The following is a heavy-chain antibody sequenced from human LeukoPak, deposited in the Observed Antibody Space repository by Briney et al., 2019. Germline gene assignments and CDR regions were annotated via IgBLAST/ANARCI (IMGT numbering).Heavy chain of an antibody. CDR1: GYSISSGYY. Sequence: PSETLSLTCTVSGYSISSGYYWGWIRQPPGKGLEWIGSIYHSGSTYYNPSLKSRVTISVDTSKNQFSLKLSSVTAADTAVYYCASSAGHRYDSSGYPLHDAFDIWGQGTMVTVSS. V-gene: IGHV4-38-2*02. J-gene: IGHJ3*02. D-gene: IGHD3-22*01. CDR3: ASSAGHRYDSSGYPLHDAFDI. CDR2: IYHSGST.